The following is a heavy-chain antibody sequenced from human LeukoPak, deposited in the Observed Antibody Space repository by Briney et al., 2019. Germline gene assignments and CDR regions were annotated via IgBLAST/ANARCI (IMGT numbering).Heavy chain of an antibody. CDR2: IIPIFGTA. V-gene: IGHV1-69*13. CDR1: GGTFSSYA. CDR3: ARDSRIAANAFDI. Sequence: ASVKVSCKASGGTFSSYAISWVRQAPGQGLEWMGGIIPIFGTANYAQKFQGRVTITADESTSTAYMELSSLRSEDTAVYYCARDSRIAANAFDIWGQGTMVTVSS. J-gene: IGHJ3*02. D-gene: IGHD6-13*01.